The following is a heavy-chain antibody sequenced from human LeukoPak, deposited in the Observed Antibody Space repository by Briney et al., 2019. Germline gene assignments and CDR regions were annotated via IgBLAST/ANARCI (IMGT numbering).Heavy chain of an antibody. D-gene: IGHD4-17*01. CDR1: GGSISSYY. V-gene: IGHV4-59*08. J-gene: IGHJ3*02. CDR2: IYYSGST. CDR3: ARPYGDYNLDAFDI. Sequence: SETLSLTCTVSGGSISSYYWSWIRQPPGKGLEWIGYIYYSGSTNYNPSLKSRVTISVDTSKNQFSLKLSSVTAADTAVYYCARPYGDYNLDAFDIWGQGTMVTVSS.